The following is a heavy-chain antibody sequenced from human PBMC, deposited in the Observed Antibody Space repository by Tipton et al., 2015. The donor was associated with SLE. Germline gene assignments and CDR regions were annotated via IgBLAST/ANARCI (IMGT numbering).Heavy chain of an antibody. J-gene: IGHJ6*02. CDR3: ARSRGLGSCSGDNCYDYYFGMDV. V-gene: IGHV4-34*12. D-gene: IGHD2-15*01. CDR1: GDSLSGQY. Sequence: TLSLTCSVYGDSLSGQYWSWIRQPPGKELEWIGEVFRGGSTNYSPSLESRVTITVDMSKNQFSLRLISVTAADTAVYFCARSRGLGSCSGDNCYDYYFGMDVWGQGTTVTVSS. CDR2: VFRGGST.